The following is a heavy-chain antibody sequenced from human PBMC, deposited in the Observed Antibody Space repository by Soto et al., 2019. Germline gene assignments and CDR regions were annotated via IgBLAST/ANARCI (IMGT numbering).Heavy chain of an antibody. J-gene: IGHJ4*02. CDR2: IYYSGST. CDR1: GGSISSSSYY. D-gene: IGHD2-2*01. Sequence: LSLTCTVSGGSISSSSYYWGWIRQPPGKGLEWIGSIYYSGSTYYNPSLKSRVTISVDTSKNQFSLKLSSVTAADTAVYYCARRYRSCFDDWGPGTLVNVSS. V-gene: IGHV4-39*01. CDR3: ARRYRSCFDD.